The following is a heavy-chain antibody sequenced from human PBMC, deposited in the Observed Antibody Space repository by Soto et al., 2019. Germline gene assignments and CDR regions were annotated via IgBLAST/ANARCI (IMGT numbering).Heavy chain of an antibody. Sequence: SNAWMNWVRQAPGKGLEWVGRIKSKTDGGTTDYAAPVKGRFTISRDDSKNTLYLQINSLKIEDTALYYCTTDPTGGWFDPWGQGTLVTVSS. CDR2: IKSKTDGGTT. CDR1: SNAW. J-gene: IGHJ5*02. CDR3: TTDPTGGWFDP. D-gene: IGHD4-17*01. V-gene: IGHV3-15*07.